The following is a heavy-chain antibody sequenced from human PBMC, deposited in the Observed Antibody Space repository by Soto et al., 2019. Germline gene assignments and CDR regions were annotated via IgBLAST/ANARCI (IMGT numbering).Heavy chain of an antibody. V-gene: IGHV3-33*01. Sequence: GGSLRLSCAASGFTFSSYGMHWVRQAPGKGLEWVAVIWYDGSNKYYADSVKGRFTISRDNSKNTLYLQMNSLRAEDTAVYYCASGGTPAPLLPVYWGQGTLVTVSS. D-gene: IGHD1-7*01. J-gene: IGHJ4*02. CDR3: ASGGTPAPLLPVY. CDR1: GFTFSSYG. CDR2: IWYDGSNK.